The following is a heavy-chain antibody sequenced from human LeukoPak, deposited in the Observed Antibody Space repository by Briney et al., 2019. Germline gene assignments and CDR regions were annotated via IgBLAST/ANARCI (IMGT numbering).Heavy chain of an antibody. CDR1: GYTFTSYY. CDR3: ARGRGYYGSGSSSRGMDV. D-gene: IGHD3-10*01. Sequence: ASVKVSCKASGYTFTSYYMHWVRQAPGQGLEWVVIINPSGGSTSYAQKFQGGVTMTRDTSTSTVYMELSSLRSEDTAVYYCARGRGYYGSGSSSRGMDVWGKGTTVTVSS. V-gene: IGHV1-46*01. CDR2: INPSGGST. J-gene: IGHJ6*04.